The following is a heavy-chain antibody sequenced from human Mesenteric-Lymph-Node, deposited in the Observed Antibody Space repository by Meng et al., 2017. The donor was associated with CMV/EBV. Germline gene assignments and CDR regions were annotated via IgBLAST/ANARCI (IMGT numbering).Heavy chain of an antibody. D-gene: IGHD6-13*01. CDR1: GYTFNNFA. V-gene: IGHV1-18*01. CDR3: ATNRRIVLLAAGSSDAFDM. CDR2: ISAYNGNP. Sequence: ASVKVSCKASGYTFNNFAISWVRQAPGQGLEWMGWISAYNGNPNYAQKFQGRVIMTRDTSTSTAYMELRSLRSDDTAVYYCATNRRIVLLAAGSSDAFDMWGQGTMVTVSS. J-gene: IGHJ3*02.